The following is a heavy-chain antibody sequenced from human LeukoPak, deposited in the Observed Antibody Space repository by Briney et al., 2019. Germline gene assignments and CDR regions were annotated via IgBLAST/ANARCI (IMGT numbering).Heavy chain of an antibody. CDR3: ARDSYCSSTSCPDAFDI. J-gene: IGHJ3*02. Sequence: GGSLRLSCAASGFTFSDYYMSWIRQAPGKGLEWVSYISSSGNTIYYAGSVTGRFTISRDNAKNSLFLQMNSLRAEDTALYYCARDSYCSSTSCPDAFDIWGQGTMVTVSS. D-gene: IGHD2-2*01. CDR1: GFTFSDYY. CDR2: ISSSGNTI. V-gene: IGHV3-11*04.